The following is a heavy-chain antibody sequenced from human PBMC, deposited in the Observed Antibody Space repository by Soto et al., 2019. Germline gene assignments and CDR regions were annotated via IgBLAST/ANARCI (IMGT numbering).Heavy chain of an antibody. J-gene: IGHJ6*02. Sequence: QVQLVQSGAEVKMPGSSVRLSCKASGGSFSKYGISWVRQAPGQGLEWMGGIIPMFGIGNYAEKFLGRVTIPADESTSTSHMELGGLRSEDTAVYFCARGYRENSLYAMEVWGQGTKVTVSS. D-gene: IGHD1-26*01. CDR3: ARGYRENSLYAMEV. CDR1: GGSFSKYG. CDR2: IIPMFGIG. V-gene: IGHV1-69*01.